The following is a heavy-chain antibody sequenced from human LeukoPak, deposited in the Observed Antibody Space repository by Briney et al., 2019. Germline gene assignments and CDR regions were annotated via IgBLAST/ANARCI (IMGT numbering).Heavy chain of an antibody. V-gene: IGHV3-74*03. J-gene: IGHJ4*02. CDR2: ISADGSRI. D-gene: IGHD6-19*01. CDR3: VRGGGSSAYYYYFDY. CDR1: GLTFSRYG. Sequence: GGSLRLSCAASGLTFSRYGMHWVRQSAGKGLMWVSGISADGSRITYADSVKGRFTITRDNARSTLFLQMDSLRDEDAAVYYCVRGGGSSAYYYYFDYSGQGSLVTVS.